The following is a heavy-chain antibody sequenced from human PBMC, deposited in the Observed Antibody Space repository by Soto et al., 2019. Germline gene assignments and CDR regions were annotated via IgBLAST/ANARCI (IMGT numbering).Heavy chain of an antibody. J-gene: IGHJ3*01. CDR1: GGSISSGGYY. V-gene: IGHV4-31*03. CDR2: IFYSGNT. Sequence: SETLSLTCTVSGGSISSGGYYWSWIRQQPGKGLEWIGYIFYSGNTYYNPSLKSRVSISADTSKNQFSLNLSSVTAADAAVYYCARVGISSSDAFDFWGQGTMVTVSS. CDR3: ARVGISSSDAFDF. D-gene: IGHD6-13*01.